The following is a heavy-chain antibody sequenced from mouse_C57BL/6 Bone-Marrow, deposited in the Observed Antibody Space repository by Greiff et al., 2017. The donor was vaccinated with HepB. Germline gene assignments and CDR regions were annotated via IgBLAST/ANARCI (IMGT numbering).Heavy chain of an antibody. CDR2: INPSSGYT. J-gene: IGHJ3*01. Sequence: QVQLKQSGAELARPGASVKMSCKASGYTFTSYTMHWVKQRPGQGLEWIGYINPSSGYTKYNQKFKDKATLTADKSSSTAYMQLSSLTSEDSAVYYCARLEDGYYEPSAYWGQGTLVTVSA. D-gene: IGHD2-3*01. CDR1: GYTFTSYT. CDR3: ARLEDGYYEPSAY. V-gene: IGHV1-4*01.